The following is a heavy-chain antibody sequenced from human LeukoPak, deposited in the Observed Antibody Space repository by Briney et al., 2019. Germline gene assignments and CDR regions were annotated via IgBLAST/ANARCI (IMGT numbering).Heavy chain of an antibody. CDR2: INSDGSST. V-gene: IGHV3-74*01. J-gene: IGHJ5*02. Sequence: GGSLRLSCAASGFTFSSYWMHWVRQAPGKGLVWVSRINSDGSSTNYADSVKGRFIISRDNAKNTLYLQMNSLRAEDTAVYYCARESSSGWYLDSWGQGTLVTVSS. CDR3: ARESSSGWYLDS. D-gene: IGHD6-19*01. CDR1: GFTFSSYW.